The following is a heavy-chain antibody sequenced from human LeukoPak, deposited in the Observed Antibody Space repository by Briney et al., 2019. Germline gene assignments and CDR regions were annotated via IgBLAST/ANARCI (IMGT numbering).Heavy chain of an antibody. Sequence: SETLSLTCTVSGGSISSYYWSWIRQPPGKGLEWIGYIYYSGSTNYNPSLKSRVTISVDTSKNQFSLKLSSVTAADTAVYYCARVSMAGRYYYYGVDVWGQGTTVTVSS. CDR3: ARVSMAGRYYYYGVDV. J-gene: IGHJ6*02. CDR1: GGSISSYY. CDR2: IYYSGST. D-gene: IGHD2-8*01. V-gene: IGHV4-59*01.